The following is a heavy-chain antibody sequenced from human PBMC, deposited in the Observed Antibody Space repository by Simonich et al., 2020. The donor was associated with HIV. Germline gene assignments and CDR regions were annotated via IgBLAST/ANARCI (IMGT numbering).Heavy chain of an antibody. CDR2: INHSGST. D-gene: IGHD3-3*01. J-gene: IGHJ4*02. Sequence: QVQLQQWGAGLLKPSETLSLTCAVYGGSFSGYYWSWIRQPPGKGLEWIRKINHSGSTNYKSSLNSRATISVDKSKNQFSLKLSSVTAADTAIYYCARRDRELILYFDYWGQGNLVTVSS. CDR1: GGSFSGYY. CDR3: ARRDRELILYFDY. V-gene: IGHV4-34*01.